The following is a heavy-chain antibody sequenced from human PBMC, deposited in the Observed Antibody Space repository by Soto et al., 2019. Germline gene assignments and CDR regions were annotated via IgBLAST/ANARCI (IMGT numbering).Heavy chain of an antibody. CDR2: ISGSGGST. J-gene: IGHJ6*02. CDR3: AKANRRSYYDILTGSGTYYYYGMDV. CDR1: GCTFSGYA. D-gene: IGHD3-9*01. V-gene: IGHV3-23*01. Sequence: GGSLRLSCAASGCTFSGYAMSWVRQAPGKGLEWVSAISGSGGSTYYADSVKGRFTISRDNSKNTLYLQMNSLRAEDTAVYYCAKANRRSYYDILTGSGTYYYYGMDVWGQGTTVTVSS.